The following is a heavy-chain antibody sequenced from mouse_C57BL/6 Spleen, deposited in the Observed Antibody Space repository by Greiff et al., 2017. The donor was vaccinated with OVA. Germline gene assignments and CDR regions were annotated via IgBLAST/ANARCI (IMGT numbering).Heavy chain of an antibody. J-gene: IGHJ3*01. Sequence: EVQLQESGGDLVKPGGSLKLSCAASGFTFSSYGMSWVRQTPDKRLEWVATISSGGSYTYYPDSVKGRFTISRDNAKNTLYLQMSSLKSEDTAMYYCARQGLNGAWFAYWGQGTLVTVSA. V-gene: IGHV5-6*01. CDR1: GFTFSSYG. D-gene: IGHD2-4*01. CDR2: ISSGGSYT. CDR3: ARQGLNGAWFAY.